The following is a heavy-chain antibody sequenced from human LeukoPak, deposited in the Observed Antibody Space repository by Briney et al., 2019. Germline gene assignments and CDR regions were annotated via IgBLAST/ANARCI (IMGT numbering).Heavy chain of an antibody. Sequence: GGSLRLSCEASGGFSFDEFGMSWVRQAPGKGLEWVSGINWDGEKTAYADSVKGRFTISRDNAKNSLYFQMNSLRPEDTAFYYCATDPDYGPYVHGWDHLDLWGPGTLVTVSS. CDR1: GGFSFDEFG. J-gene: IGHJ4*02. V-gene: IGHV3-20*04. D-gene: IGHD4-17*01. CDR3: ATDPDYGPYVHGWDHLDL. CDR2: INWDGEKT.